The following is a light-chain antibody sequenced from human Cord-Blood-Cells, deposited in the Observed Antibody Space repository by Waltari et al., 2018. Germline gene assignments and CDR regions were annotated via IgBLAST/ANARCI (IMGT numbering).Light chain of an antibody. CDR3: QQYNSYPYT. J-gene: IGKJ2*01. CDR1: LSFSSW. Sequence: DIQMTQSPSTLSAYVGDRVTITCRASLSFSSWLAWYQQKPGKATKLLIYDASSVASGVPSRFSGRGSGTVFTLTISSLQPDDFATYYCQQYNSYPYTFGQGTKLEIK. CDR2: DAS. V-gene: IGKV1-5*01.